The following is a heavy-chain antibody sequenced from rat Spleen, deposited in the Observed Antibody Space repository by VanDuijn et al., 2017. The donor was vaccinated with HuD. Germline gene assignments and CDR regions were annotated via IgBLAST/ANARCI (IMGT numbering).Heavy chain of an antibody. J-gene: IGHJ3*01. CDR3: TTDLVYTTDYPY. Sequence: EVQLVESGGGLVQPGRSLKLSCAASGFTFSDYNMAWVRQAPKKGLEWVATISYDGSSTYYRDSVKGRFTISRDNAKSSLYLQMDSLRSEDTATYYCTTDLVYTTDYPYWGQGTLVTVSS. CDR1: GFTFSDYN. CDR2: ISYDGSST. D-gene: IGHD1-6*01. V-gene: IGHV5-20*01.